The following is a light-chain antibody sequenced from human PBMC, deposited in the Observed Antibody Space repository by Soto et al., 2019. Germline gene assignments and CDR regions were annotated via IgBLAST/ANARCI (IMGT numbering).Light chain of an antibody. Sequence: EIVFTQSPATRSCSPGETATLSCRASQSIGPATAWYQHKHGQAPPLLIFDASQTATGIPARFRGSWSGTDFTLSISSLEPEDFAVYYCQQRTDRPPWTFGQGTKVDIK. V-gene: IGKV3-11*01. CDR2: DAS. CDR1: QSIGPA. CDR3: QQRTDRPPWT. J-gene: IGKJ1*01.